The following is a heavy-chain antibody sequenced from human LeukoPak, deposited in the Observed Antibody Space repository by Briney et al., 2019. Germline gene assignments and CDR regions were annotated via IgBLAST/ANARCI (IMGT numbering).Heavy chain of an antibody. CDR2: IYYSGST. V-gene: IGHV4-30-4*01. J-gene: IGHJ4*02. CDR3: ARGSVVWYYDILTGYPPPLFGY. CDR1: GGSISSGDYY. D-gene: IGHD3-9*01. Sequence: NPSETLSLTCTVSGGSISSGDYYWSWIRQPPGKGLEWIGYIYYSGSTYYNPSLKSRVTISVDTSKNQFSLKLSSVTAADTAVYYCARGSVVWYYDILTGYPPPLFGYWGQGTLVTVSS.